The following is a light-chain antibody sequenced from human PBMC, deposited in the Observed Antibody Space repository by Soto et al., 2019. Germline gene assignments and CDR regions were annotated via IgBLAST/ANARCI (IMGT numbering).Light chain of an antibody. CDR2: AAS. CDR3: QQSYGPPYT. Sequence: EMTQSPSSLSASVGDRVTITCRASQSISNNLNWYQFKPGKAPKLLIYAASNLQSGVPSTFSGSGFGTDFALTIFSLQPEDSATYYCQQSYGPPYTLGLGTKLEIK. V-gene: IGKV1-39*01. J-gene: IGKJ2*01. CDR1: QSISNN.